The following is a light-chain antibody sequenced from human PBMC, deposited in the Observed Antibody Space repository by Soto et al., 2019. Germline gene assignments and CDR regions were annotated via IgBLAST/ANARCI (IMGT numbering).Light chain of an antibody. CDR1: SSSIGSNY. CDR3: AAWDDSLSGWV. V-gene: IGLV1-47*01. J-gene: IGLJ3*02. CDR2: RNN. Sequence: QSVLTQPPSASGTPGQRVTISCSGSSSSIGSNYVYWYQQLPGTAPKLLIYRNNQRPSGVPDRFSGSKSGTSASLAISGLRSRDEADYYCAAWDDSLSGWVFGGGTKLTVL.